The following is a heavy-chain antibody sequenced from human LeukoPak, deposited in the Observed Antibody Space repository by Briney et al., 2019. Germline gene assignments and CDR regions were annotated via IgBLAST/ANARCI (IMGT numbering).Heavy chain of an antibody. D-gene: IGHD6-19*01. Sequence: PGGSLRLSCADSGFTFSRYAMSWVRQAPGKGLEWVSAICGSGGSTYYADSVKGRFTISRDNSKNTLYLQMNSLRAEDTAVYYCAKVLGRIAVAGTIGALDYWGQGTLVTVSS. CDR3: AKVLGRIAVAGTIGALDY. CDR1: GFTFSRYA. CDR2: ICGSGGST. V-gene: IGHV3-23*01. J-gene: IGHJ4*02.